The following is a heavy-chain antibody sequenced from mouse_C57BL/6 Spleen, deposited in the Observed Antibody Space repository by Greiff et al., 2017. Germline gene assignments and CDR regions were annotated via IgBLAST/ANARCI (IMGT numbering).Heavy chain of an antibody. D-gene: IGHD3-2*02. V-gene: IGHV1-64*01. CDR1: GYTFTSYW. CDR3: ARGAQARGMDY. Sequence: VKLQQSGAELVKPGASVKLSCKASGYTFTSYWMHWVKQRPGQGLEWIGMIHPNSGSTNYNEKFKSKATLTVDKSSSTAYMQLSSLRSEDSAVYYCARGAQARGMDYWGQGTSVTVSS. J-gene: IGHJ4*01. CDR2: IHPNSGST.